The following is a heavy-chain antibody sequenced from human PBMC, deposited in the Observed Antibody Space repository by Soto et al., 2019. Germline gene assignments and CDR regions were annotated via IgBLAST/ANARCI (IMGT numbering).Heavy chain of an antibody. CDR3: AGHGFGVEYYYYYYGMDV. V-gene: IGHV5-51*01. CDR1: GYSFTSYW. D-gene: IGHD3-16*01. Sequence: PGESLKISCKGSGYSFTSYWIGRVRQMPGKGLEWMGIIYPGDSDTRYSPSFQGQVTISADKSISTAYLQWSSLKASDTAMYYCAGHGFGVEYYYYYYGMDVWGQGTTVTVSS. CDR2: IYPGDSDT. J-gene: IGHJ6*02.